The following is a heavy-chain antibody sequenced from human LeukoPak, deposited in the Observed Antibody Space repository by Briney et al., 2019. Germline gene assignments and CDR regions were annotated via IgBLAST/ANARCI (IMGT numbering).Heavy chain of an antibody. CDR3: AKAHVVVVAACDY. D-gene: IGHD2-15*01. Sequence: PGGSLRLSCAASGFTFSSYGMHWVRQAPGKGLEWVAFIRYDGSNKYYADSVKGRFTISRDNSKNTLYLQMNSLRAEDTAVYYCAKAHVVVVAACDYWGQPTLLTVSS. CDR2: IRYDGSNK. V-gene: IGHV3-30*02. CDR1: GFTFSSYG. J-gene: IGHJ4*01.